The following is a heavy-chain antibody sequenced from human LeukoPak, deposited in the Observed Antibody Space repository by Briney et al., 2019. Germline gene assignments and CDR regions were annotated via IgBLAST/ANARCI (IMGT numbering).Heavy chain of an antibody. J-gene: IGHJ3*02. CDR2: INPHSGGT. CDR1: GYTFTDYY. D-gene: IGHD2-15*01. V-gene: IGHV1-2*02. CDR3: ASSILVGVAGWGRDASDI. Sequence: ASVKVSCKASGYTFTDYYMHWVRQAPGQGLEWMGWINPHSGGTNYAQKFQGRVTMTRDTSISTAYMELSRLRSDDTAVYYCASSILVGVAGWGRDASDIWGQGTMVTVSS.